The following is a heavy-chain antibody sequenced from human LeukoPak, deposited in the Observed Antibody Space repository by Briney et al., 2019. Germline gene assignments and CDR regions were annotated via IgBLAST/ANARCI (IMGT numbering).Heavy chain of an antibody. Sequence: ASVKVSCKASGYRLTAHYMHGVQQAPGQGREWMGWIKPNSGDATYAQKFQGRVTMTRDTSISTAYMEFTRLTPDDTAVYYCARPGNWWFDPWGQGTMVTVSS. J-gene: IGHJ5*02. V-gene: IGHV1-2*02. CDR1: GYRLTAHY. CDR2: IKPNSGDA. CDR3: ARPGNWWFDP. D-gene: IGHD5-24*01.